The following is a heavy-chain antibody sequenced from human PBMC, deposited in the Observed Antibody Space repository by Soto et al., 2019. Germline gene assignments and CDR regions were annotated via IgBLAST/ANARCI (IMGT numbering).Heavy chain of an antibody. CDR2: ISAHNGNT. J-gene: IGHJ4*02. D-gene: IGHD1-1*01. CDR1: GYTFTSYG. V-gene: IGHV1-18*01. Sequence: QVHLVQSGAEVKKPGASVKVSCKASGYTFTSYGITWVRQAPGQGLEWMGWISAHNGNTDYAQKLQGRVIVTRDTSTSTAYMELRSLRSAATAVYYCARGRYGDYWGQGAVVTVSS. CDR3: ARGRYGDY.